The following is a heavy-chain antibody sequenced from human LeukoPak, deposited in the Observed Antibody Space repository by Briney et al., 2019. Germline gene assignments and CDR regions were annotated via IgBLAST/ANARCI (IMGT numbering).Heavy chain of an antibody. J-gene: IGHJ5*02. CDR1: GGTFSSYA. V-gene: IGHV1-69*05. CDR3: ARAGLGQWLMPGHNWFDP. CDR2: IIPTFGTA. Sequence: GASVKVSCKASGGTFSSYAISWVRQAPGQGLEWMGRIIPTFGTANYAQKFQGRVTITTDESTSTAYMELCSLRSEDTAVYYCARAGLGQWLMPGHNWFDPWGQGTLVTVSS. D-gene: IGHD6-19*01.